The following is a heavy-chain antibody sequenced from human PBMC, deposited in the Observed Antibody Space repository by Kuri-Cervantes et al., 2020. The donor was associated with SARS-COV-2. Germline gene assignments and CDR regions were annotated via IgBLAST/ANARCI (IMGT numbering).Heavy chain of an antibody. J-gene: IGHJ6*02. V-gene: IGHV3-74*01. Sequence: GESLKISCAASGCPFSSYWMHWVRQAPGKGLVWVSRINSDGSSTSYADSVKGRFTISRDNAKNTLYLQMNSLRAEDTAVYYCARDRYDFWSGLGYYYYGMDVWGQGTTVTVSS. D-gene: IGHD3-3*01. CDR2: INSDGSST. CDR1: GCPFSSYW. CDR3: ARDRYDFWSGLGYYYYGMDV.